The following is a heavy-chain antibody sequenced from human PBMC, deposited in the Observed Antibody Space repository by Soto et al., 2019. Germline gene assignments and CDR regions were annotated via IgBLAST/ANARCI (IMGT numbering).Heavy chain of an antibody. V-gene: IGHV4-59*01. Sequence: SETLSLTCTVSGGSISSYYWSWIRQPPGKGLEWIGYIYYSGSTNYNPSLKSRVTISVDTSKNQFSLKLSSVTAAATCLYYCARADMVRANSYYYYGMDVWGQGNTVTAAS. CDR1: GGSISSYY. CDR3: ARADMVRANSYYYYGMDV. CDR2: IYYSGST. D-gene: IGHD3-10*01. J-gene: IGHJ6*02.